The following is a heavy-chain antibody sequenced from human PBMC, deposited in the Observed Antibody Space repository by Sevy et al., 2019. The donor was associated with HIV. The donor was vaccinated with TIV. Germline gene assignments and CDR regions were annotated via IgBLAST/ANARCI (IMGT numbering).Heavy chain of an antibody. Sequence: QLGGSLRLSCAASGFTFSSYAMSWVRQAPGKGLEWVSAISGSGGSTYYADSVKGRFTISRDNSKNTLYLQMNSLRAEDTAVYYCAKGGGFGTMVQGVINYFDYWGQGTLVTVSS. D-gene: IGHD3-10*01. CDR3: AKGGGFGTMVQGVINYFDY. CDR2: ISGSGGST. J-gene: IGHJ4*02. V-gene: IGHV3-23*01. CDR1: GFTFSSYA.